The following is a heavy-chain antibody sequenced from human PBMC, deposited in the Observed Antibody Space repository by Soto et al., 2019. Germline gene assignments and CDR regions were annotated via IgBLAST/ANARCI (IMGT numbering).Heavy chain of an antibody. Sequence: ELQLLESGGTLVQPGGSLRISCAASAFTFRNYAMTWVRQTPGKGLEWVSSITVAGDGTFYADSVKGRFTISRDNSKNHLDLQMDRLRIAETAIYYCAKDPNGDFIGAFDNWGQGAMVTVSS. J-gene: IGHJ4*03. CDR3: AKDPNGDFIGAFDN. V-gene: IGHV3-23*01. CDR1: AFTFRNYA. CDR2: ITVAGDGT. D-gene: IGHD2-8*01.